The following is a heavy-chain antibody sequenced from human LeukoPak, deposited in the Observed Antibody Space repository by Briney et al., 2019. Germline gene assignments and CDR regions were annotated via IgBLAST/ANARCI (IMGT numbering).Heavy chain of an antibody. CDR2: INPNSGGT. D-gene: IGHD2-2*01. Sequence: ASVKVSCTASGYTFTGYYMHWVRQAPGQGLEWMAWINPNSGGTYYAQNFHDRITTTRDTSISTAYMELSRLRSDDTAIYYCARANALYCSSTSCLFDYWGQGTLVTVSS. V-gene: IGHV1-2*02. J-gene: IGHJ4*02. CDR3: ARANALYCSSTSCLFDY. CDR1: GYTFTGYY.